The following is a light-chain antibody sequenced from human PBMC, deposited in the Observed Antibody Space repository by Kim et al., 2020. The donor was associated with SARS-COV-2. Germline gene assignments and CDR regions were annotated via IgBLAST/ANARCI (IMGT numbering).Light chain of an antibody. CDR1: KLGDKY. CDR2: RDN. V-gene: IGLV3-1*01. Sequence: VSPGQTASITCSGDKLGDKYASWYQQKPGQSPVVVIFRDNRRPSGIPERFSGSNSGNTATLTISGTQAMDEADYYCQAWDSSIYVFGTGTKVTV. CDR3: QAWDSSIYV. J-gene: IGLJ1*01.